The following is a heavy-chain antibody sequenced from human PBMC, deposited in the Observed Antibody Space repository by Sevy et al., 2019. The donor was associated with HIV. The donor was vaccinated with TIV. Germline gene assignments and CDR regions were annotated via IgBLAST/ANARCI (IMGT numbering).Heavy chain of an antibody. V-gene: IGHV3-33*01. CDR3: ARESGSDWYLDS. CDR1: GFTFSNKG. Sequence: GGSLRLSCAASGFTFSNKGMHWVRQAPGKGLEWVAVIWYDGSNKYYGDSVKGRFTISRDNSKNTLYLQMDSLRVEDTAMYYCARESGSDWYLDSWGQETLVTVSS. J-gene: IGHJ4*02. D-gene: IGHD2-21*02. CDR2: IWYDGSNK.